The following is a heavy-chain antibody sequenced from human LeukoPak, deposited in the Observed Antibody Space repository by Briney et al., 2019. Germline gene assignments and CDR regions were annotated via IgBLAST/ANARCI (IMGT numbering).Heavy chain of an antibody. CDR1: GFTFSSYE. Sequence: GGSLRLSCAASGFTFSSYEMNWVRQAPGKGLEWVSHISSSGSTIYYADSVKGRFTISRDNAKNSLYLQMNSLRAEDTAVYYCARVTYHAAAYLGQGTLVTVSS. D-gene: IGHD2-2*01. V-gene: IGHV3-48*03. J-gene: IGHJ4*02. CDR3: ARVTYHAAAY. CDR2: ISSSGSTI.